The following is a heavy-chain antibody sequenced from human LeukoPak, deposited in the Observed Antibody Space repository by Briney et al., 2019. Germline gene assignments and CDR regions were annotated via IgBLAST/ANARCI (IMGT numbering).Heavy chain of an antibody. V-gene: IGHV3-11*04. CDR2: ISSGGGTR. CDR1: GFTFSDYY. J-gene: IGHJ4*02. D-gene: IGHD4-23*01. CDR3: ARVYDGKGDY. Sequence: PGGSLRLSCAASGFTFSDYYMNWIRQAPGKGLEWVSYISSGGGTRSYADSVKGRFTISRDNAKNSLYLQMNSLRAEDTAVYYCARVYDGKGDYWGQGTLVTVSS.